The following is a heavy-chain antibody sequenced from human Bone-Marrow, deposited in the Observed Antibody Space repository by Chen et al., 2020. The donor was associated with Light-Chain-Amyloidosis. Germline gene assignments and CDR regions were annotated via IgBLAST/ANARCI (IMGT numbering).Heavy chain of an antibody. Sequence: VETGGAVVQPGRSPKPPCAASGFTFCSYAIYWVRQAPGKGLEWLAFISYDGSRFSYAGSLKGRFTISRDQSKRKLYLQMNSLGPEDTALYYCARERDGRGLDYWGQGTLVSVST. D-gene: IGHD3-10*01. CDR2: ISYDGSRF. V-gene: IGHV3-30*03. CDR1: GFTFCSYA. J-gene: IGHJ4*02. CDR3: ARERDGRGLDY.